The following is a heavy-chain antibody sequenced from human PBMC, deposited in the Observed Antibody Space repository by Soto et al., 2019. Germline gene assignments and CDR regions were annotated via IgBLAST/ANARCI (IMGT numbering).Heavy chain of an antibody. CDR3: AKDDRQAVAGAVHSYGMDV. D-gene: IGHD6-19*01. Sequence: QAQLVESGGGVVQPGESRRLSCVASGFTFRWFGMLWVRQAPGKGLEWVAAVSYDGTTKSYSDDVKGRFTISRDNSRNTVYLQLDNLRREDTAMYYCAKDDRQAVAGAVHSYGMDVWGQGTSVTVSS. J-gene: IGHJ6*01. CDR2: VSYDGTTK. CDR1: GFTFRWFG. V-gene: IGHV3-30*18.